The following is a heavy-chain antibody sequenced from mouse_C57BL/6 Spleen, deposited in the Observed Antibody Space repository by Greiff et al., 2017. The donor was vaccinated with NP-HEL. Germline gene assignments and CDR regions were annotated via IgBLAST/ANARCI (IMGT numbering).Heavy chain of an antibody. CDR1: GYAFSSSW. J-gene: IGHJ2*01. CDR2: IYPGDGDT. V-gene: IGHV1-82*01. CDR3: ARGGGYFDC. Sequence: VQLQQSGPELVKPGASVKISCKASGYAFSSSWMNWVKQRPGKGLEWIGRIYPGDGDTNYNGKFKGKATLTADKSSSTAYMQLSSLTSEDSAVYFCARGGGYFDCWGQGTTLTVSS. D-gene: IGHD1-1*02.